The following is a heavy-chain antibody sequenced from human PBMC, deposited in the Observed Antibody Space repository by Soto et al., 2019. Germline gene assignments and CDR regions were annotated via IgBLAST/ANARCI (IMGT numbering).Heavy chain of an antibody. V-gene: IGHV4-34*01. CDR3: ARAGSVGITIFVVVITTDYYYYGMDV. J-gene: IGHJ6*02. Sequence: PSETLSLTCAVYGGSFSGYYWSWIRQPPGKGLEWIGEINHSGRTNDNPSLKIRVTISVDTSKNQFYLKLSSGTDADTAVYYCARAGSVGITIFVVVITTDYYYYGMDVWGQGTTVTVSS. CDR1: GGSFSGYY. CDR2: INHSGRT. D-gene: IGHD3-3*01.